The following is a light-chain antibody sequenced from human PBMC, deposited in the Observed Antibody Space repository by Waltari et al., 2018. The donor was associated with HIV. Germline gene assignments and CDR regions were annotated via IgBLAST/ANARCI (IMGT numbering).Light chain of an antibody. J-gene: IGLJ3*02. CDR2: KDT. Sequence: SYEVTQTPSVSVSPGQTATITCSGDALPKQSAYCYHQKPGQAPTLVIYKDTERPSGIPERFSGSISGTIVTLTISGVQAEDEADYYCQSGDSSGTYWVFGGGTKLTV. V-gene: IGLV3-25*03. CDR3: QSGDSSGTYWV. CDR1: ALPKQS.